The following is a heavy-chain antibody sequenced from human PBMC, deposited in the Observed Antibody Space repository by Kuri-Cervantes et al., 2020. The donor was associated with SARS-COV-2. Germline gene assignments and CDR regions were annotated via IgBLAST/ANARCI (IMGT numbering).Heavy chain of an antibody. CDR3: AREGDIVVVPAVYFGY. J-gene: IGHJ4*02. Sequence: GESLKISCAASGFTFSSYSMNWVRQAPGKGLEWVSYISSSSSTIYYADSVKGRFTISRDNAKNSLYLQMNSLRAEDTAVYYCAREGDIVVVPAVYFGYWGQGTLVTVSS. V-gene: IGHV3-48*04. D-gene: IGHD2-2*01. CDR1: GFTFSSYS. CDR2: ISSSSSTI.